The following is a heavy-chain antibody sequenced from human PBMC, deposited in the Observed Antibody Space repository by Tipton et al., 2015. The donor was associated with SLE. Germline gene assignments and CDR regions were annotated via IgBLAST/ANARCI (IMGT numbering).Heavy chain of an antibody. CDR2: VDPEDGET. CDR3: ATSGLRFMRYFDL. J-gene: IGHJ2*01. V-gene: IGHV1-69-2*01. CDR1: GYTFTDYY. Sequence: VQLVQSGAEVKKPGATVKISCKVSGYTFTDYYVHWVQQAPGRGLEWMGVVDPEDGETIYAEKFQGRVTITADTSTDTAYMELSSLRSEDTAVYCCATSGLRFMRYFDLWGRGTLVTVSS. D-gene: IGHD2/OR15-2a*01.